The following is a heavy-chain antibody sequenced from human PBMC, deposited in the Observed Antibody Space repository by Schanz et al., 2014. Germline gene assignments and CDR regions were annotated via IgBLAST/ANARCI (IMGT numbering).Heavy chain of an antibody. CDR2: ISAYNGNM. V-gene: IGHV1-18*01. CDR1: GNTLSAYY. D-gene: IGHD1-26*01. CDR3: ARDPYSASYFPSPPLYGLDV. J-gene: IGHJ6*02. Sequence: QVQLVQSGAEVKKPGASVKVSCKASGNTLSAYYIHWIRQAPGQGLEWMGWISAYNGNMNYAPKFQGRVTMTTDTSTSTVNMELTSLRSEDTAVYYCARDPYSASYFPSPPLYGLDVWGQGTTVTVSS.